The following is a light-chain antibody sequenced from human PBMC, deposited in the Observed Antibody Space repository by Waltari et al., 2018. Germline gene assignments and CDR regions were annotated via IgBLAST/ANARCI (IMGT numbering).Light chain of an antibody. CDR2: QDN. CDR3: HAWDGNTFYF. J-gene: IGLJ1*01. V-gene: IGLV3-1*01. Sequence: SFDLTQPPSVSVSPGQTASITCSGDKLGAKYACWYQQKPGQSPVLVIYQDNQRPSGIPRRFSVSNSRNTATLNISGTQALDEADYYCHAWDGNTFYFFGTGTNVTVL. CDR1: KLGAKY.